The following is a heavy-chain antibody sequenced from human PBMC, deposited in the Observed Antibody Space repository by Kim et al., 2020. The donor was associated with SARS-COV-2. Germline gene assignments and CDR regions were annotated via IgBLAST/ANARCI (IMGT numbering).Heavy chain of an antibody. J-gene: IGHJ4*02. CDR1: GFYFSPYS. Sequence: GGSLRLSCAASGFYFSPYSMNWVRQAPGKGLEWLSYITGSSSPTYYADSVKGRFIISRDNTKNSVFLQMNSLRDEDTAVYYCATSVGHLENCGQGTLVTVSS. CDR3: ATSVGHLEN. D-gene: IGHD1-1*01. V-gene: IGHV3-48*02. CDR2: ITGSSSPT.